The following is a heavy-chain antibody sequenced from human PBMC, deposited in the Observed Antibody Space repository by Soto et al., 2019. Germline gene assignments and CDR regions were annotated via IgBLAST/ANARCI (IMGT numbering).Heavy chain of an antibody. J-gene: IGHJ4*02. CDR3: ARGGQDFWSGTFDY. CDR1: GGSISNYF. Sequence: LSLTCTVSGGSISNYFCNWIRQPAGKGLEWIGRIDNSGSTNYNPSLKSRITMSADTSRNQFSLKLNSVTAADTAVYYCARGGQDFWSGTFDYWGQGALVTVSS. V-gene: IGHV4-4*07. CDR2: IDNSGST. D-gene: IGHD3-3*01.